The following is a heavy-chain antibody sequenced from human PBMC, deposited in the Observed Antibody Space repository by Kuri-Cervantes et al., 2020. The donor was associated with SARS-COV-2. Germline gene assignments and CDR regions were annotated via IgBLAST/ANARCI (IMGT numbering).Heavy chain of an antibody. V-gene: IGHV4-59*08. Sequence: ESLKISCTVSGGSISSYYWSWIRQPPGKGLEWIGYIYYSGSTNYNPPLKSRVTISVDTSKNQFSLKLSSVTAADTAVYYCASEAVAGSLYYYYGMDVWGQGTTVTVSS. D-gene: IGHD6-19*01. CDR2: IYYSGST. CDR3: ASEAVAGSLYYYYGMDV. J-gene: IGHJ6*02. CDR1: GGSISSYY.